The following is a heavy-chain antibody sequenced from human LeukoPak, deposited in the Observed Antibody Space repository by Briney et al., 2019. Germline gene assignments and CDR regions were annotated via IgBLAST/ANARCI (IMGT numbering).Heavy chain of an antibody. Sequence: SETLSLTCAVYGGSFSGYYWSWIRQPPGKGLGWIGEINHSGSTNYNPSLKSRVTISVDTSKNQFSLKLSSVTAADTAVYYCARVGNGYNYYFDYWGQGTLVTVSS. J-gene: IGHJ4*02. V-gene: IGHV4-34*01. CDR2: INHSGST. D-gene: IGHD5-24*01. CDR1: GGSFSGYY. CDR3: ARVGNGYNYYFDY.